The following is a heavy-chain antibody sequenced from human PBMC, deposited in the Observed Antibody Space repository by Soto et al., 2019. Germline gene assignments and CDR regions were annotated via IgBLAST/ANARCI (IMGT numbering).Heavy chain of an antibody. V-gene: IGHV4-34*01. CDR3: ARDKGITIFGVVRNWFDP. Sequence: SETLSLTCAVYGGSFSGYYWSWIRQPPGKGLEWIGEINHSGSTNYNPSLKSRVTISVDTSKNQFSLKLSSVTAADTAVYYCARDKGITIFGVVRNWFDPWGQGTLVTVSS. CDR1: GGSFSGYY. J-gene: IGHJ5*02. CDR2: INHSGST. D-gene: IGHD3-3*01.